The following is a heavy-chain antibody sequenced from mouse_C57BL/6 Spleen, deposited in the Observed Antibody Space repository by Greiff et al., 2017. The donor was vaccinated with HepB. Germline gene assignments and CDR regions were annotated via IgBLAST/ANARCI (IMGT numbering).Heavy chain of an antibody. V-gene: IGHV1-64*01. CDR3: ARKGRITTVVAHWYFDV. J-gene: IGHJ1*03. D-gene: IGHD1-1*01. Sequence: QVQLQQPGAELVKPGASVKLSCKASGYTFTSYWMHWVKQRPGQGLEWIGMIHPNSGSTNYNEKFKSKATLTVDKSSSTAYMQLSSLTSEDSAVYYCARKGRITTVVAHWYFDVWGTGTTVNVSS. CDR1: GYTFTSYW. CDR2: IHPNSGST.